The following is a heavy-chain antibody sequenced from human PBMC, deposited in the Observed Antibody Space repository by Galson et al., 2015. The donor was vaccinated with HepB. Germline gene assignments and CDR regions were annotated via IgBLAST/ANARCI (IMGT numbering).Heavy chain of an antibody. CDR2: IYHSGRP. D-gene: IGHD3-22*01. CDR1: RASISSGDYF. J-gene: IGHJ4*02. CDR3: AREGLYDTSDSYSIDH. Sequence: TLSLTCTVSRASISSGDYFWSWIRQLPGKGLEWIGNIYHSGRPSYKPSLKSRVTISVDTSKNQFSLDLRSVTVADTAVYYCAREGLYDTSDSYSIDHWGQGTLVTVSS. V-gene: IGHV4-31*03.